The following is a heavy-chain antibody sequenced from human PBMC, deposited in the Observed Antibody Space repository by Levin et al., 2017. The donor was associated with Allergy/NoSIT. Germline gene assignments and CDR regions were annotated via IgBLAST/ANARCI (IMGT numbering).Heavy chain of an antibody. D-gene: IGHD3-9*01. V-gene: IGHV1-8*01. CDR2: MNPNSGNT. J-gene: IGHJ6*03. CDR3: ARVNYDILTGPRPYYYMDV. CDR1: GYTFTSYD. Sequence: GESLKISCKASGYTFTSYDINWVRQATGQGLEWMGWMNPNSGNTGYAQKFQGRVTMTRNTSISTAYMELSSLRSEDTAVYYCARVNYDILTGPRPYYYMDVWGKGTTVTVSS.